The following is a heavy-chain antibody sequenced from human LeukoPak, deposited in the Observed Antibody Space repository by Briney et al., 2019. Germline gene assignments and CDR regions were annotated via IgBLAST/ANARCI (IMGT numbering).Heavy chain of an antibody. CDR2: IYYSGST. CDR3: ASSIAAGADYYYGMDV. J-gene: IGHJ6*02. CDR1: GGPISSYY. Sequence: NSSETLPLTCTVSGGPISSYYWSWIRQPPGKGLEWIGYIYYSGSTNYNPSLKSRVTISVDTSKNQFSLKLSSVTAADTAVYYCASSIAAGADYYYGMDVWGQGTTVTVSS. V-gene: IGHV4-59*08. D-gene: IGHD6-13*01.